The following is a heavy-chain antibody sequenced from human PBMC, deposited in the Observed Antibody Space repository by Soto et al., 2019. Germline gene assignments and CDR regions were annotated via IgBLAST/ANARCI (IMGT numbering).Heavy chain of an antibody. CDR1: GDSVSSNSAG. Sequence: QVQLQQSSPGLVKPSQALSLTCDISGDSVSSNSAGWNWIRQTPSRGLEWMGRTYYKSKWYYTYAASVISQITVCPDTSKNQFSLQLTSVTLEDTAVYYCARGSWDDVSGHYYMDVWDKGTTVTVSS. V-gene: IGHV6-1*01. CDR3: ARGSWDDVSGHYYMDV. D-gene: IGHD1-1*01. CDR2: TYYKSKWYY. J-gene: IGHJ6*03.